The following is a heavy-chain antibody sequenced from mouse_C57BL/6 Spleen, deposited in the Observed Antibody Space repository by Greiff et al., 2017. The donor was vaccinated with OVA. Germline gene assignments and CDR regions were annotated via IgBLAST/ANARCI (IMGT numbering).Heavy chain of an antibody. D-gene: IGHD4-1*01. V-gene: IGHV1-50*01. CDR1: GYTFTSYW. CDR2: IDPSDSYT. CDR3: ANWGWFAY. Sequence: VQLQQPGAELVKPGASVKLSCKASGYTFTSYWMQWVKQRPGQGLEWIGEIDPSDSYTNYNQKFKGKATLTVDTSSSTAYMQLSSLTSEDSAVYYCANWGWFAYWGQGTLVTVSA. J-gene: IGHJ3*01.